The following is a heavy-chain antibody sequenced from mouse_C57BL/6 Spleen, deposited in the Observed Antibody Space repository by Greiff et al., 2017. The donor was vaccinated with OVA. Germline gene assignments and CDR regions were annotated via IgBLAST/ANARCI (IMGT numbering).Heavy chain of an antibody. CDR3: AKAKSYDYDPQYDAMDY. J-gene: IGHJ4*01. V-gene: IGHV2-3*01. CDR1: GFSLTSYG. D-gene: IGHD2-4*01. Sequence: QVQLKESGPGLVAPSQSLSITCTVSGFSLTSYGVSWVRQPPGKGLEWLGVIWGDGSTNYHSALISRLGISKDNSKSQVVLKLNRLQTDDTATDYCAKAKSYDYDPQYDAMDYWGQGTSVTVSS. CDR2: IWGDGST.